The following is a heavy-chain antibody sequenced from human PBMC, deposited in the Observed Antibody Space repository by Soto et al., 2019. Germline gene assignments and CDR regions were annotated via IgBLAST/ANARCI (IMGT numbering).Heavy chain of an antibody. Sequence: QVQLVQSGPEVKKPGASVKVSCKTSGYTFTNYGISWVRQAPGQGLEWMGWITTDKGKTTYAQKFQGRDTMTTDTSTSTAYMELRSLRSDDTAMYYCATRPPAFDYWGQGTLVTVSS. CDR1: GYTFTNYG. CDR3: ATRPPAFDY. CDR2: ITTDKGKT. D-gene: IGHD6-6*01. J-gene: IGHJ4*02. V-gene: IGHV1-18*01.